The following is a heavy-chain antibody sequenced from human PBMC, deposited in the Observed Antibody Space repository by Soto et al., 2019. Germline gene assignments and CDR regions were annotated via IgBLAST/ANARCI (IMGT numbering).Heavy chain of an antibody. V-gene: IGHV3-48*01. CDR3: ARDRGCSGGVCYRDLDY. D-gene: IGHD2-15*01. CDR2: ISSISNTI. Sequence: EVQLVESGGGLVQPGGSLRLSCAASEFTFSTYSMSWVRQAPGKGLEWVSYISSISNTIYYADSVKGRFTISRDNAKSSLYLHMNRLSAEDTAVYYCARDRGCSGGVCYRDLDYWGQGALVNVSS. CDR1: EFTFSTYS. J-gene: IGHJ4*02.